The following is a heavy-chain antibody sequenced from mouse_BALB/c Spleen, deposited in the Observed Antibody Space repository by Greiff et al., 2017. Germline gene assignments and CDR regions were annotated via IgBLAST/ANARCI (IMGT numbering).Heavy chain of an antibody. CDR3: ARRGTTAPWFAC. CDR1: GFTFSSYY. V-gene: IGHV5-6-2*01. Sequence: EVMLVESGGGLVKLGGSLKLSCAASGFTFSSYYMSWVRQTPEKRLELVAAINSNGGSTYYPDTVKGRFTISRDNAKNTLYLQMSSLKSEDTALYYCARRGTTAPWFACWGQGTLVTVSA. CDR2: INSNGGST. D-gene: IGHD1-2*01. J-gene: IGHJ3*01.